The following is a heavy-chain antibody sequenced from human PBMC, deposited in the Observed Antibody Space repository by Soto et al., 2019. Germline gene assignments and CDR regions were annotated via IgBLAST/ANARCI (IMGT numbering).Heavy chain of an antibody. CDR3: ARGVRYQRLGYYYYYMDV. J-gene: IGHJ6*03. V-gene: IGHV1-46*03. D-gene: IGHD2-2*01. CDR2: INPSGGST. Sequence: ASVKVSCKASGYTFTSYYMHWVRQAPGQGLEWMGVINPSGGSTSYAQKFQGRVTMTRDTSTSTVYMELSCLRSEDTAVYYCARGVRYQRLGYYYYYMDVWGKGTTVTVSS. CDR1: GYTFTSYY.